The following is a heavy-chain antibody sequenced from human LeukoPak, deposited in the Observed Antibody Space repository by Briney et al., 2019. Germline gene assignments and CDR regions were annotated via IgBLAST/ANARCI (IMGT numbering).Heavy chain of an antibody. V-gene: IGHV4-4*07. D-gene: IGHD5-12*01. CDR2: VSDTGCA. Sequence: SEPLSLTCTVSGGSITGYYWTWIRQPAGKGLEWIGRVSDTGCAYYIPSLERRGTISLDTSNNRFPLKVTSVTAADTAVYYRARGTDMTPIRGYVYWGQGTLVSVSS. CDR3: ARGTDMTPIRGYVY. J-gene: IGHJ4*02. CDR1: GGSITGYY.